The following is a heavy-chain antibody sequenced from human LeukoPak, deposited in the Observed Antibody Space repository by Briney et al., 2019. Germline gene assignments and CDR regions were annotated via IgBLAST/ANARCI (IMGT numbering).Heavy chain of an antibody. CDR2: IYYSGST. CDR1: GGSISSSSYD. V-gene: IGHV4-39*07. J-gene: IGHJ4*02. CDR3: ARHSSSWYGCDY. Sequence: SETLSLTCTVSGGSISSSSYDWGWIRQPPGKGLEWIGSIYYSGSTYYNPSLKSRVTRSVDTSKNQFSLKLSSVTAADTAVYYCARHSSSWYGCDYWGQGTLVTVSS. D-gene: IGHD6-13*01.